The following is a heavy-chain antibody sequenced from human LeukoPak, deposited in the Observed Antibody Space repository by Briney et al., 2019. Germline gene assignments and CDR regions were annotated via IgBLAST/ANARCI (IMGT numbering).Heavy chain of an antibody. CDR3: AKGLRWFGNFYFNFFDH. CDR2: ISYHGGKR. V-gene: IGHV3-30*18. D-gene: IGHD3-10*01. CDR1: GFSFTTYG. J-gene: IGHJ4*02. Sequence: GGSLRLSCSTSGFSFTTYGMHWVRQAPGKGLECVALISYHGGKRYFAASVKGRFSISRDNSASALFLDMDSLRTEDTAVYFCAKGLRWFGNFYFNFFDHWGQGILVTVSS.